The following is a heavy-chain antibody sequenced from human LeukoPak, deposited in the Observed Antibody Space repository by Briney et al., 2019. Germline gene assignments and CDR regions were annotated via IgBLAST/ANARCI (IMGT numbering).Heavy chain of an antibody. CDR1: GYTLTELS. D-gene: IGHD3-10*01. CDR3: ATDLRGGFGELYY. V-gene: IGHV1-24*01. Sequence: ASVKVSCKVSGYTLTELSMHWVRQAPGKGLEWMGGFDPEDGETMYAQKFQGRVTMTEDTSTDTAYMELSSLRSEDTAVYYCATDLRGGFGELYYWGRGTLVTVSS. J-gene: IGHJ4*02. CDR2: FDPEDGET.